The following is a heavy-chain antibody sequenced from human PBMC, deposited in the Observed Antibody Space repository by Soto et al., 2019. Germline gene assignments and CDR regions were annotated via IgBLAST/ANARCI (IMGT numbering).Heavy chain of an antibody. CDR2: IWSGGGT. V-gene: IGHV3-53*01. D-gene: IGHD3-22*01. J-gene: IGHJ2*01. CDR1: GFTVSNSD. CDR3: ARDRLQEGYYDSSGYRYFDL. Sequence: GGSLRLSCAASGFTVSNSDMSWVRQAPGKGLECVSLIWSGGGTYYADSVKGRFTISRDNSKNTLYLQMNTLRAEDTAVYYCARDRLQEGYYDSSGYRYFDLWGRGTLVTVSS.